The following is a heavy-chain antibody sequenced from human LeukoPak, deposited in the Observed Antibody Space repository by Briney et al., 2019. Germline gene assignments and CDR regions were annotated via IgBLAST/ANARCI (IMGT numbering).Heavy chain of an antibody. V-gene: IGHV3-30-3*01. CDR1: RFTFNTFA. CDR3: TRGLFTGGAYFGF. J-gene: IGHJ4*02. CDR2: ISYDGSNK. D-gene: IGHD3-16*01. Sequence: GGSLRLSCAASRFTFNTFAMHWVRQAPGKGLEWVAVISYDGSNKKYGDSVKGRFTISRDNSKNTLYLQMNSLRTEDTAVYYCTRGLFTGGAYFGFWGQGTLVTVSS.